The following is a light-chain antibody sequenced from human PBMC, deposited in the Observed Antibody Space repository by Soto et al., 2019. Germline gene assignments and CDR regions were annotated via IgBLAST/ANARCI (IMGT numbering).Light chain of an antibody. V-gene: IGKV1-5*01. Sequence: DIQMTQSPSTLSASVGDRVTITCRASQSISSWLAWYQQKPGKAPKLLIYDASSLESGVPSRFSGSGSGTEFTLTISSLQPDDFATYYCKQYNSYSRTFGQGNKVDIK. CDR3: KQYNSYSRT. CDR2: DAS. CDR1: QSISSW. J-gene: IGKJ1*01.